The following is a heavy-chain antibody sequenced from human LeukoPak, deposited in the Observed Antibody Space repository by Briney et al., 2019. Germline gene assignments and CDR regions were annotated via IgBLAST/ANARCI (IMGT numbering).Heavy chain of an antibody. Sequence: GGSRRLSCTVSVLTFSAYSLIWVRQAPQKGLEWVSVISAREGATYYADSVRGRFTISRDNSRNTVYLQMNSLRAEDTAVYYCANYDYVWGSHRHFEYWGQGTLVTVSS. J-gene: IGHJ4*02. CDR3: ANYDYVWGSHRHFEY. CDR2: ISAREGAT. V-gene: IGHV3-23*01. D-gene: IGHD3-16*02. CDR1: VLTFSAYS.